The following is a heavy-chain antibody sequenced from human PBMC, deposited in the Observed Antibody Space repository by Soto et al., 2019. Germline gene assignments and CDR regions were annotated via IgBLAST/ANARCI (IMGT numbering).Heavy chain of an antibody. V-gene: IGHV5-51*01. CDR3: ARQIYDSDTGPNFQYYFDS. Sequence: LKISCQGSGYSFTDHWIGWVRQMPGKGLEWVGSIYPSDSQTRYSPYFRGHVTISATKSITTVFLQWSSLRASDTAMYYCARQIYDSDTGPNFQYYFDSWGQGTPVTVSS. J-gene: IGHJ4*02. D-gene: IGHD3-22*01. CDR2: IYPSDSQT. CDR1: GYSFTDHW.